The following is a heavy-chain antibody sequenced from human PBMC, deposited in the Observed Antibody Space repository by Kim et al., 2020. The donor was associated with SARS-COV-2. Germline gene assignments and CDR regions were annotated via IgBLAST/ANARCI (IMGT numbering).Heavy chain of an antibody. J-gene: IGHJ6*03. Sequence: PGSVKGRFTHSRENAKNSLYLQMNSLGAGDTAVYYCARGNTISYYYYMDVWGKGTTVTVSS. D-gene: IGHD3-3*01. CDR3: ARGNTISYYYYMDV. V-gene: IGHV3-13*01.